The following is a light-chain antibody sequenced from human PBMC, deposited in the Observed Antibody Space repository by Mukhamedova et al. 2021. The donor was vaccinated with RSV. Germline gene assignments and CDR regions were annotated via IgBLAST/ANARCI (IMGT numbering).Light chain of an antibody. J-gene: IGLJ1*01. V-gene: IGLV2-14*01. CDR2: EVS. CDR1: SSDVGGYNY. Sequence: SSDVGGYNYVSWYQQHPGRAPKLMISEVSNRPSGISDRFSGSKSGNTASLTISGLQAEDEADYYCSSYTSSSSLYVFGSGTKVT. CDR3: SSYTSSSSLYV.